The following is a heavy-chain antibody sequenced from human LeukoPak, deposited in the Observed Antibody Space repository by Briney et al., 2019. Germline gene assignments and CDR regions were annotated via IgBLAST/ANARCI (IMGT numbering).Heavy chain of an antibody. D-gene: IGHD6-13*01. Sequence: ASVKVSCKASGYTFTSYDINWVRQAPGQGLEWMGIINPSGGSTSYAQKFQGRVTMTRDTSTSTVYMELSSLRSEDTAVYYCARAAAGLDYWGQGTLVTVSS. CDR1: GYTFTSYD. V-gene: IGHV1-46*01. CDR3: ARAAAGLDY. CDR2: INPSGGST. J-gene: IGHJ4*02.